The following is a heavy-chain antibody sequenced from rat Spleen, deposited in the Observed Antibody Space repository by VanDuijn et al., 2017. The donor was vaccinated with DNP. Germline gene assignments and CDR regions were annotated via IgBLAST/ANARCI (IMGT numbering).Heavy chain of an antibody. CDR3: TITAGGFTF. CDR1: GFTFSDFG. V-gene: IGHV5-27*01. J-gene: IGHJ3*01. CDR2: ISTSGGST. Sequence: EVQLVESGGGLVQPGRSLKLSCAASGFTFSDFGMAWVRQSPKKGLEWVASISTSGGSTYYRDSVKGRFTLSRDNAKSTLYLQMGSLGSEDTATYYCTITAGGFTFWGQGTLVTVSS. D-gene: IGHD1-10*01.